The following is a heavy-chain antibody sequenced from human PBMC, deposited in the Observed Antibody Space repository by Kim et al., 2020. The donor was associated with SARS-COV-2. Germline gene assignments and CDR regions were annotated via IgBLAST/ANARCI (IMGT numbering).Heavy chain of an antibody. V-gene: IGHV3-30-3*01. CDR3: ARDGYCSGGSCYSDYYYGMDV. D-gene: IGHD2-15*01. CDR2: ISYDGSNK. CDR1: GFTFSSYA. J-gene: IGHJ6*02. Sequence: GGSLRLSCAASGFTFSSYAMHWVRQAPGKGLEWVAVISYDGSNKYYADSVKGRFTISRDNSKNTLYLQMNSLRAEDTAVYYCARDGYCSGGSCYSDYYYGMDVWGQGTTVTVSS.